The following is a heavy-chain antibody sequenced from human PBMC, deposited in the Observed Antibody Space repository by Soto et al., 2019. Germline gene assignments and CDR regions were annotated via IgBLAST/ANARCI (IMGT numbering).Heavy chain of an antibody. D-gene: IGHD2-15*01. Sequence: GGSLRLSCAASGFTFSSYSMNWVRQAPGKGLEWVSYISSSSSTIYYADSVKGRFTISRDNAKNSLYLQMNSLRAEDTAVYYCARSCSGGSCYYYDYYYMDVWGKGTTVTVS. J-gene: IGHJ6*03. CDR2: ISSSSSTI. CDR1: GFTFSSYS. CDR3: ARSCSGGSCYYYDYYYMDV. V-gene: IGHV3-48*01.